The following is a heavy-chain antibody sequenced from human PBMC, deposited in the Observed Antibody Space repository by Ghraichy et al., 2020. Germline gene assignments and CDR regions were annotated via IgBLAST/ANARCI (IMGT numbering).Heavy chain of an antibody. Sequence: GGSLRLSCAASGFTFSNFGIHWVRQAPGKGLQWLAVISHDGGNIYYADSVRGRFSISRDNSNNTVYLQMNSLRVDDTAEYFCAKDDTRNDALDVWGQGTMVTVSS. CDR1: GFTFSNFG. J-gene: IGHJ3*01. D-gene: IGHD2-2*02. CDR2: ISHDGGNI. CDR3: AKDDTRNDALDV. V-gene: IGHV3-30*18.